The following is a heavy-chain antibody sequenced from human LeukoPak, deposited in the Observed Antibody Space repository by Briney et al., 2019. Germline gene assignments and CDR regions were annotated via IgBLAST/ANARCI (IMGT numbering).Heavy chain of an antibody. CDR2: INGSGGKT. CDR1: GFTFSSSA. V-gene: IGHV3-23*01. CDR3: AKSGSTRFDY. Sequence: GGSLRLSCGASGFTFSSSAMSWVRQAPGKGLEWVSTINGSGGKTYHADSVKGRFTISRDNSKNTLFLQMNSLRAEDTAVYYCAKSGSTRFDYWGQGTLVTVSS. D-gene: IGHD1-26*01. J-gene: IGHJ4*02.